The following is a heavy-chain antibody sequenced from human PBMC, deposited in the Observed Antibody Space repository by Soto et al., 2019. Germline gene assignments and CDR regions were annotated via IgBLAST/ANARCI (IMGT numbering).Heavy chain of an antibody. Sequence: QVQLVESGGGVVQPGRSLRLSCAASGFTFSSYGMHWVRQAPGKGLEWVAVISYDGSNKYYADSVKGRFTISRDNSKNTLHLQMNSLRAEDTAVYYCAKEGRLGELSLYDPFNYFDYWGQGTLVTVSS. J-gene: IGHJ4*02. CDR3: AKEGRLGELSLYDPFNYFDY. CDR2: ISYDGSNK. V-gene: IGHV3-30*18. CDR1: GFTFSSYG. D-gene: IGHD3-16*02.